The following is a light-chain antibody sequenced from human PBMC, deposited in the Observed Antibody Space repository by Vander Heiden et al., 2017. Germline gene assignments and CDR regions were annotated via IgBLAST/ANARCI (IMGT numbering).Light chain of an antibody. V-gene: IGKV3-15*01. CDR2: AAS. CDR3: QLYYSWPATT. Sequence: EIVMTQSPATLSVSAGDRATLSCRASQRVSSNLAWYQQKPGQAPRLLIDAASTRAAGIPARFSGSGSGTEFTLTISSLHSEDCAVYYCQLYYSWPATTF. CDR1: QRVSSN. J-gene: IGKJ5*01.